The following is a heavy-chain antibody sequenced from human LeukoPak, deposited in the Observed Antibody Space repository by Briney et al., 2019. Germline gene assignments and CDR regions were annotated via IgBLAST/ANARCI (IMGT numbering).Heavy chain of an antibody. J-gene: IGHJ1*01. D-gene: IGHD2-15*01. CDR3: ASAVTQGYCSGGSCYLPHFQH. CDR2: INHSGST. Sequence: SETLSLXCAVYGWSFSGYYWSWIRQPPGKGLEWMGEINHSGSTSYNPSLKSRATISIDTSKNQFSLKLSSVTAADTAVYYCASAVTQGYCSGGSCYLPHFQHWGQGTLVTVSS. V-gene: IGHV4-34*01. CDR1: GWSFSGYY.